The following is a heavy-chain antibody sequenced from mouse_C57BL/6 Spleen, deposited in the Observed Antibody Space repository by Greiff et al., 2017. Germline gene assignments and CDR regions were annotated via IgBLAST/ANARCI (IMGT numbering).Heavy chain of an antibody. V-gene: IGHV7-3*01. CDR1: GFTFTDYY. CDR2: IRNKANGYTT. J-gene: IGHJ4*01. CDR3: ARYREDYYAMDD. Sequence: EVKLMESGGGLVQPGGSLSLSCAASGFTFTDYYMSWVRQPPGKALEWLGFIRNKANGYTTEYSASVKGRFTISRDNSQSILYLQMNALRAEDSATYYCARYREDYYAMDDWGQGTSVTVSS.